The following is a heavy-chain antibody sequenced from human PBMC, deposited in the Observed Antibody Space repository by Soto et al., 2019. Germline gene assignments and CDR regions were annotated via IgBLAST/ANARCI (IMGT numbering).Heavy chain of an antibody. J-gene: IGHJ4*02. Sequence: SETLSLTCTVSGGSVSRGSYDWSWIRQPPGKGLEWIGYIYYSGSTNYNPSLRSRVTISVDTSKNQFSLKLSSVTAADTAVYYCARVLPVHKFDYWGQGTRVTVSS. CDR1: GGSVSRGSYD. D-gene: IGHD2-21*01. V-gene: IGHV4-61*01. CDR2: IYYSGST. CDR3: ARVLPVHKFDY.